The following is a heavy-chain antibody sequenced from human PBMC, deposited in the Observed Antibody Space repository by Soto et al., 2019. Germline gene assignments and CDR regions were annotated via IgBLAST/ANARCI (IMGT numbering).Heavy chain of an antibody. Sequence: RGALRLSCAASGFAFTNYGRHWVRQAPGKGLEWVAFVSNDGSKKYYADSVKGRFTISRENAKNSLYLQMNSLRAGDTAIYFCARAIGPTLFDYWGQGTLVTVSS. V-gene: IGHV3-30*03. J-gene: IGHJ4*02. CDR1: GFAFTNYG. D-gene: IGHD3-22*01. CDR3: ARAIGPTLFDY. CDR2: VSNDGSKK.